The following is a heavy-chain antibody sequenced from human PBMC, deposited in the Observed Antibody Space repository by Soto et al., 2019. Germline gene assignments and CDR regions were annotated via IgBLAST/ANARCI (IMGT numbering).Heavy chain of an antibody. CDR2: LSRGSDYI. CDR1: GFSFSDYT. J-gene: IGHJ5*02. Sequence: EVHLVESGGGLVKPGGSLRLTCAGSGFSFSDYTMNWVRQAPGKGLEWVSSLSRGSDYIFYADTVKGRFTISTDNARNSLYLQMSSLRAEDTAVYYCAKDSGCVNNACAYDPWGQGTLVSVSS. V-gene: IGHV3-21*01. CDR3: AKDSGCVNNACAYDP. D-gene: IGHD1-20*01.